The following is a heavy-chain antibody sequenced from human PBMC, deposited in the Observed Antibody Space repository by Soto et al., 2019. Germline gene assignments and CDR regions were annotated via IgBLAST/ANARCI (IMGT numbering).Heavy chain of an antibody. V-gene: IGHV3-23*01. D-gene: IGHD6-25*01. CDR2: ISGSGGNT. Sequence: EVQLLESGGGLVQPEGSLRLSCVASGFTFSLHAMSWVRQAPGKGLEWVSIISGSGGNTYYADSLKGRFTISRDNTKNTLSLRINPLRSADTAVYCRTHGSVLPATGRRNWFDTWGQGSLVTVSP. CDR1: GFTFSLHA. CDR3: THGSVLPATGRRNWFDT. J-gene: IGHJ5*02.